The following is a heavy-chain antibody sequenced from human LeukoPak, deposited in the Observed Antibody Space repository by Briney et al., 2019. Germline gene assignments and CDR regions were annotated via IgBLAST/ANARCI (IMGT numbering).Heavy chain of an antibody. J-gene: IGHJ4*02. CDR3: ARGPYYYDSSGYPEDY. CDR1: GYTFTSYD. V-gene: IGHV1-8*01. D-gene: IGHD3-22*01. CDR2: MNPNSGNT. Sequence: ASVKVSCKASGYTFTSYDINWVRQATGQGLEWMGWMNPNSGNTGYAQKFQGRVTMTRNTSISTAYMELSSLRSGDTAVYYCARGPYYYDSSGYPEDYWGQGTLVTVSS.